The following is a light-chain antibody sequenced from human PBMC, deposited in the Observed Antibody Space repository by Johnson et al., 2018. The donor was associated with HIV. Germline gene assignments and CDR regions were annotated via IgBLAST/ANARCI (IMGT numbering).Light chain of an antibody. CDR2: ENN. V-gene: IGLV1-51*02. Sequence: QSVLTQPPSVSAAPGQKVTISCSGSSSNIGNNYVSWYQQLPGTAPKLLIYENNKRPSGIPDRFSGSKSGTSATLGITGLQTGDEADYYCGTWDSGLSAHYVFGTGTKVTV. J-gene: IGLJ1*01. CDR3: GTWDSGLSAHYV. CDR1: SSNIGNNY.